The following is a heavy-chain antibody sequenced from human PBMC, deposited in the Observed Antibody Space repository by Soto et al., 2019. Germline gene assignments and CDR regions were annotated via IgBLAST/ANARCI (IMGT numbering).Heavy chain of an antibody. D-gene: IGHD2-2*01. Sequence: SAEVRWEESGEGIASCGICWVRQAHGQGLEWMGWISAYNGNTNYAQKLQGRVTMTTDTSTSTAYMELRSLRSDDTAAYYCARDIVVVPAATRGYYYYGMDVWGQGTTVTGFS. CDR3: ARDIVVVPAATRGYYYYGMDV. CDR1: GEGIASCG. CDR2: ISAYNGNT. J-gene: IGHJ6*02. V-gene: IGHV1-18*01.